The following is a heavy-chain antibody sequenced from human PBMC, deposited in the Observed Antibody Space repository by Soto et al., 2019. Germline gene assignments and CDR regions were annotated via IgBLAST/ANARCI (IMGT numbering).Heavy chain of an antibody. V-gene: IGHV5-51*01. CDR1: GYSFISYW. D-gene: IGHD3-3*01. CDR2: IYPGDSDT. J-gene: IGHJ3*02. CDR3: ATPIIPLFDAFDI. Sequence: PGESLKISCKGSGYSFISYWIGWVRQMPGKGLEWMGIIYPGDSDTRYSPSFQGQVTISADKSINTAYLRWRGLKASDTAMYYCATPIIPLFDAFDIWGQGTMVTVSS.